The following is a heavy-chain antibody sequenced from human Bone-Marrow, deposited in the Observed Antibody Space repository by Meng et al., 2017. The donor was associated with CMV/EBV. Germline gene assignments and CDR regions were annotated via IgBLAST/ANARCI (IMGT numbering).Heavy chain of an antibody. J-gene: IGHJ4*02. Sequence: GESLKISCAASGFTVSSNYMSWIRQAPGKGLEWVSYISSSGSTIYYADSVKGRFTISRDNAKNSLYLQMNSLRAEDTAVYHCARADCSSTSCYIRYWGQGTRVTGSS. V-gene: IGHV3-11*04. D-gene: IGHD2-2*02. CDR1: GFTVSSNY. CDR2: ISSSGSTI. CDR3: ARADCSSTSCYIRY.